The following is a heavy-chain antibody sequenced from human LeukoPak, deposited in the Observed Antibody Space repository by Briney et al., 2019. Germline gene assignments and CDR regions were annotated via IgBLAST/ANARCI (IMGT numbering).Heavy chain of an antibody. Sequence: SVKVSCKASGGTFSSYAISWVRQAPGQGLEWMGRVIPIFGIANYAQKFQGRVTITADKSTSTAYMELSSLRSEDTAVYYCARGYCSGGSCPNWFDPWGQGTLVTVSS. CDR3: ARGYCSGGSCPNWFDP. V-gene: IGHV1-69*04. D-gene: IGHD2-15*01. CDR2: VIPIFGIA. J-gene: IGHJ5*02. CDR1: GGTFSSYA.